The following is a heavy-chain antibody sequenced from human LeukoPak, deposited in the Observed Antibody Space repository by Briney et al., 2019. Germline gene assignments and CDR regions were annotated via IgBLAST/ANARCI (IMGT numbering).Heavy chain of an antibody. Sequence: SQTLSLTCAITGDSVSSNNAAWNWIRQSPSRGLEWLGRTYHRSKWYNDYAVSVKSRIIINSDTSKNQFSLQLNSVTPEDTAVYSCARVIGGDGGYEKSFDPWGQGTLVTVSS. J-gene: IGHJ5*02. CDR2: TYHRSKWYN. D-gene: IGHD5-12*01. CDR1: GDSVSSNNAA. CDR3: ARVIGGDGGYEKSFDP. V-gene: IGHV6-1*01.